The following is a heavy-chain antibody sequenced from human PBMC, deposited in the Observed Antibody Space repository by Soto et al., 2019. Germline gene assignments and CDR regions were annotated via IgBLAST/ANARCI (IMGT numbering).Heavy chain of an antibody. Sequence: GGSLRLSCAASGFTFSSYSMNWVRQAPGKGLEWVSSISSSSSYIYYADSVKGRFTISRDSAKNSLYLQMNSLRAEDTAVYYCARDFLGDIVVVPAAIRGDYYYYYGMDVWGQGTTVTVSS. D-gene: IGHD2-2*02. CDR2: ISSSSSYI. J-gene: IGHJ6*02. CDR3: ARDFLGDIVVVPAAIRGDYYYYYGMDV. V-gene: IGHV3-21*01. CDR1: GFTFSSYS.